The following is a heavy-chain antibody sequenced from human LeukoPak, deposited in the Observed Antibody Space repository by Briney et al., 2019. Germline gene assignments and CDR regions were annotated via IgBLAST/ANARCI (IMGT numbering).Heavy chain of an antibody. Sequence: GGSLRLSCAASGFTFDDYAMHWVRQAPGKGLEWVSGISDSGGSTYYADSVKGRFTISRDNSKNTLYLQMNSLRAEDTAVYYCAKGGAVSSKSITLIRGTRKYYYYMDVWGKGTTVTISS. D-gene: IGHD3-10*01. J-gene: IGHJ6*03. CDR2: ISDSGGST. CDR1: GFTFDDYA. V-gene: IGHV3-23*01. CDR3: AKGGAVSSKSITLIRGTRKYYYYMDV.